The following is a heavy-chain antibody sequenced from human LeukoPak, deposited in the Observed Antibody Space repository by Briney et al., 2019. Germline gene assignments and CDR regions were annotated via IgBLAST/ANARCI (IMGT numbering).Heavy chain of an antibody. J-gene: IGHJ4*02. Sequence: GGSLRLSCAASGSTFSSYGMHWVRQAPGKGLEWVAFIRYDGSNKYYADSVKGRFTISRDNSKNTLYLQMNSLRAEDTAVYYCANPGIAAAGRDFDYWGRGTLVTVSS. CDR2: IRYDGSNK. D-gene: IGHD6-13*01. CDR1: GSTFSSYG. CDR3: ANPGIAAAGRDFDY. V-gene: IGHV3-30*02.